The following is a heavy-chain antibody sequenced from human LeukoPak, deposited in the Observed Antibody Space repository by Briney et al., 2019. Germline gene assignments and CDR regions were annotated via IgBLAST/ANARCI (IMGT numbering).Heavy chain of an antibody. Sequence: GASVKVSCKASGYTFTSYDINWVRQATGQGLEWMGWMNPNSGNTGYAQKFQGRVTITRNTSISTAYMELSSLRSEYTAIYYCARGESVAEFDYRGQGTLVTFSS. CDR3: ARGESVAEFDY. V-gene: IGHV1-8*03. D-gene: IGHD6-19*01. J-gene: IGHJ4*02. CDR1: GYTFTSYD. CDR2: MNPNSGNT.